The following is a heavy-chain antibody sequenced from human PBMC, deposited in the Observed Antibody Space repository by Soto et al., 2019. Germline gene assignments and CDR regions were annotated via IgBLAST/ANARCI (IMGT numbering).Heavy chain of an antibody. D-gene: IGHD6-13*01. V-gene: IGHV4-59*01. CDR3: ARSIGDMIATAGAFDI. CDR1: GGSISSYY. Sequence: SETLSLTGTVSGGSISSYYWSWIRQPPGKGLEWIGYIYYSGSTNYNPSLKSRVTISVDTSKNQFSLKLSSVTAADTAVYYYARSIGDMIATAGAFDIWGQGTMVTVSS. CDR2: IYYSGST. J-gene: IGHJ3*02.